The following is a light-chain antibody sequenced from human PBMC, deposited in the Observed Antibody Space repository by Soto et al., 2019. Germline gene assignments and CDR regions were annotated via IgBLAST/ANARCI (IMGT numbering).Light chain of an antibody. V-gene: IGKV3-20*01. CDR2: GAS. Sequence: EIVLTQSPGTLSLSPGARTTLSCSASQSISSSYLAWYQQKPGQSPRLLVYGASSRANGITDRFSGSGSGTDFTLTISRLEPEDFALYYCQQYSSTFWTLGQGTKVEIK. J-gene: IGKJ1*01. CDR3: QQYSSTFWT. CDR1: QSISSSY.